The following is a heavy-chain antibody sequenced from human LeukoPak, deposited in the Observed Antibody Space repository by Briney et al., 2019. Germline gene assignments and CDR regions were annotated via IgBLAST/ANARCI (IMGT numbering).Heavy chain of an antibody. V-gene: IGHV3-7*01. J-gene: IGHJ6*03. D-gene: IGHD3-16*02. CDR3: ARDTSYPHPYYMDV. CDR2: IKQDGSEK. CDR1: GFTFSSYA. Sequence: GGSLRLLCAASGFTFSSYAMNWVRQAPGMGQEWVANIKQDGSEKYYVDSVKGRFTISRDNAKNSLYLQMNSLRAEDTAVYYCARDTSYPHPYYMDVWGKGTTVTVSS.